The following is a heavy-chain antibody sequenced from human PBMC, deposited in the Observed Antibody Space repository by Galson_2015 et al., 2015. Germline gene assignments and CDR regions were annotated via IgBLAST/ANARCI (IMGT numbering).Heavy chain of an antibody. CDR1: GFTFSSYA. J-gene: IGHJ4*02. CDR2: ISDSGGST. Sequence: SLRLSCAASGFTFSSYAMSWVRQAPGKGLEWVSAISDSGGSTYYADSVKGRFTISRDSSTNTVYLQMNSLRAEDTAVYYCARLREGPPDYWGQGTLVTVSS. CDR3: ARLREGPPDY. V-gene: IGHV3-23*01. D-gene: IGHD5-24*01.